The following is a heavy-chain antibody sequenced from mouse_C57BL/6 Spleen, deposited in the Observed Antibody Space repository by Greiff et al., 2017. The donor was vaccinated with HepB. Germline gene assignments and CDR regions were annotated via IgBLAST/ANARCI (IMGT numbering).Heavy chain of an antibody. CDR3: ARDFYDYDGYFDV. CDR1: GFTFSSYA. D-gene: IGHD2-4*01. CDR2: ISDGGSYT. V-gene: IGHV5-4*01. J-gene: IGHJ1*03. Sequence: EVQGVESGGGLVKPGGSLKLSCAASGFTFSSYAMSWVRQTPEKSLEWVATISDGGSYTYYPDNVKGRFTISRDNAKNNLYLQMSHLKSEDTAMYYCARDFYDYDGYFDVWGTGTTVTVSS.